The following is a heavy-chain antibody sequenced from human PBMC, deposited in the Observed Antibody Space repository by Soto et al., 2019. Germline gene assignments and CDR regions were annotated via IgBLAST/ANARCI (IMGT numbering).Heavy chain of an antibody. CDR1: GFTFSSYG. CDR3: ANSDSSGYPTYYYYGMDV. D-gene: IGHD3-22*01. V-gene: IGHV3-30*18. Sequence: GWSLRLSCAASGFTFSSYGMHWVRQAPGKGLEWVAVISYDGSDKYYADSVKGRFTISRDNSKNTLYLQMNSLRAEDTAVYYCANSDSSGYPTYYYYGMDVWGQGTTVTVSS. J-gene: IGHJ6*02. CDR2: ISYDGSDK.